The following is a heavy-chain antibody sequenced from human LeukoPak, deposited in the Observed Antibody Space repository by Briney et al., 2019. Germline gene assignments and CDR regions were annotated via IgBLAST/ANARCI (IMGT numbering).Heavy chain of an antibody. D-gene: IGHD4-23*01. CDR2: IYSGGST. J-gene: IGHJ6*03. Sequence: SGGSLRLSCAASGFTFSSYAMSWVRQAPGKGLEWVSVIYSGGSTYYADSVKGRFTISRDNSKNTLYLQMNSLRAEDTAVYYCAATVVTRVYYYYYMDVWGKGTTVTISS. CDR1: GFTFSSYA. V-gene: IGHV3-66*01. CDR3: AATVVTRVYYYYYMDV.